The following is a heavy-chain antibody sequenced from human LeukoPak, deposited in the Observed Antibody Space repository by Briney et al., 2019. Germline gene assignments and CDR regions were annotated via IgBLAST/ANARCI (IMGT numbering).Heavy chain of an antibody. D-gene: IGHD6-13*01. V-gene: IGHV3-11*06. J-gene: IGHJ5*02. CDR3: ARPPYSSSWDPGWFDP. CDR1: GFTFSDYY. CDR2: ISSSSDYT. Sequence: GGSLRLSCVASGFTFSDYYMSWIRQAPGKGLEWVSYISSSSDYTNYADSVRGRFTISRDNAKNSLYLQTNSLRAEDTAVYYCARPPYSSSWDPGWFDPWGQGTLITVSS.